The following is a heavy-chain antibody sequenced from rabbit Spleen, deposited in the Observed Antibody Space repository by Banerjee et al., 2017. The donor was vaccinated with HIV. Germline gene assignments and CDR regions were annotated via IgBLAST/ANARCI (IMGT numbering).Heavy chain of an antibody. CDR1: GVSLNDKDV. D-gene: IGHD8-1*01. V-gene: IGHV1S45*01. CDR3: ARDTGTSFSTYGMDL. J-gene: IGHJ6*01. CDR2: INIVTGKS. Sequence: QEQLEESGGGLVKPEGSLTLTCKASGVSLNDKDVMCWVRQAPGKGLEWIACINIVTGKSVYASWAKGRFTMFRTSSTKVTLQMTGLTAADTATYFCARDTGTSFSTYGMDLWGQGTHVTVS.